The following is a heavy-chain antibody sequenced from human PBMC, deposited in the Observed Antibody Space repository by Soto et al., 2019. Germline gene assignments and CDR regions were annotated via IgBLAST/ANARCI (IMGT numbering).Heavy chain of an antibody. J-gene: IGHJ5*02. CDR3: AKSAGYSGSYRNLWFDP. CDR1: GFTFSSYA. D-gene: IGHD1-26*01. CDR2: ISGSGGST. V-gene: IGHV3-23*01. Sequence: PGGSLRLSCAASGFTFSSYAMSWVRQAPGKGLEWVSAISGSGGSTYYADSVKGRFTISRDNSKNTLYLQMNSLRAEDTAVYYCAKSAGYSGSYRNLWFDPWGQGTLVTVPS.